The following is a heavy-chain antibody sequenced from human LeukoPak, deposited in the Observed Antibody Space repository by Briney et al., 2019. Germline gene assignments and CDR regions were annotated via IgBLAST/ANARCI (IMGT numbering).Heavy chain of an antibody. CDR3: LRGDGYCSSASCSGN. Sequence: GGSLRLSCAASGFTLNTYGMHWVRQAPGKGLEWVAFIRFDGSNKYYADSVKGRFTISRDNSKNTLYLQMKSLRPEDTAVYYCLRGDGYCSSASCSGNWGQGTLVTVSS. V-gene: IGHV3-30*02. J-gene: IGHJ4*02. D-gene: IGHD2-2*03. CDR2: IRFDGSNK. CDR1: GFTLNTYG.